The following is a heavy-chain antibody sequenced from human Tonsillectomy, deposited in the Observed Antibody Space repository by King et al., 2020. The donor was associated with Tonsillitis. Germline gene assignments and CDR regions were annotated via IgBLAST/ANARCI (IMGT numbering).Heavy chain of an antibody. CDR1: GITFSNYA. D-gene: IGHD4-17*01. Sequence: EVQLVESGGGLVQPGGSLRLSCAASGITFSNYAMTWVRQAPGKGLEWVSATSTSGATTYYADSVRGRFTISRDNSKNTLYLQMNSLRAEDTAVYYCAKHDHGDYYYYMDVWGKGTTVTVSS. CDR3: AKHDHGDYYYYMDV. V-gene: IGHV3-23*04. CDR2: TSTSGATT. J-gene: IGHJ6*03.